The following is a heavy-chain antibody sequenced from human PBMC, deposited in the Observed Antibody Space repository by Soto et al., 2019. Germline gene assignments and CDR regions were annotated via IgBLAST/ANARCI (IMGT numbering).Heavy chain of an antibody. Sequence: SETLSLTCTVSGGSISSGGYYWSWIRQHPGKGLEWIGYIYYSGSTYYNPSLKSRVTISVDTSKNQFSLKLSSVTAADTAVYYSARDITMVRGPHYGMDVWGQGTTVT. V-gene: IGHV4-31*03. D-gene: IGHD3-10*01. J-gene: IGHJ6*02. CDR3: ARDITMVRGPHYGMDV. CDR2: IYYSGST. CDR1: GGSISSGGYY.